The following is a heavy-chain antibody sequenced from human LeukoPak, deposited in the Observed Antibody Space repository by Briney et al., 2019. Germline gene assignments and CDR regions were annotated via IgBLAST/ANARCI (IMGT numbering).Heavy chain of an antibody. CDR1: GFTFSSYA. D-gene: IGHD1-7*01. J-gene: IGHJ4*02. CDR2: ISGRGGST. Sequence: PGGSLTLSCAASGFTFSSYAMSWVRQAPGKGREWVSAISGRGGSTYYADSVKGRFTISRDNSKNSLYLQMNSLRADDTAVYYGAKDQNWDYGYYFDYWGQGTLVTVSS. CDR3: AKDQNWDYGYYFDY. V-gene: IGHV3-23*01.